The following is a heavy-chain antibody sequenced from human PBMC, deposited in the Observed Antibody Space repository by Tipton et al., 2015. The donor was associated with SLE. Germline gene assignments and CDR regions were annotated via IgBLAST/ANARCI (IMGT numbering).Heavy chain of an antibody. Sequence: TLSLTCTVSGNSISNGDDYWSWIRQPPGKGLEWIGNIYYGGGTYYNPSLESRVTISLDTSKNQFSLKLNSVTAADTAVYYCARITDQNWVDPWGQGTLVTVSS. CDR1: GNSISNGDDY. D-gene: IGHD3-16*01. V-gene: IGHV4-31*03. CDR3: ARITDQNWVDP. J-gene: IGHJ5*02. CDR2: IYYGGGT.